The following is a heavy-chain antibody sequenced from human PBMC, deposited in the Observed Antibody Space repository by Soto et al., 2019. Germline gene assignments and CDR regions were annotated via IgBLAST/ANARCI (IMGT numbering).Heavy chain of an antibody. J-gene: IGHJ6*02. Sequence: QVQLVESGGGVVQPGRSLRLSCAASGFTFSSYAMHWVRQAPGKGLEWVAVISSDGSDKYYADSVKGRFAISRDNSKKTLYVQLNRMRAEDTALYYCARDRQYGAGFIDVWGQGTTVTVSS. D-gene: IGHD3-10*01. CDR3: ARDRQYGAGFIDV. V-gene: IGHV3-30*09. CDR2: ISSDGSDK. CDR1: GFTFSSYA.